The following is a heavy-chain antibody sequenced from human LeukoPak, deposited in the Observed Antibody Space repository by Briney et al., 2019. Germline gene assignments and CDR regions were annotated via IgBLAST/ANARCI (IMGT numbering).Heavy chain of an antibody. CDR1: GYTFTGYN. D-gene: IGHD3-10*01. Sequence: ASVKVSCKASGYTFTGYNMHWVREAPGQGLEWMGWINPSSGGTNYAQKFQGRVTMTRDTSISTAYMELSSLRSEDTAVYYCASGPPRTAMVREVITKPDRTQKNLERLRLNWFDPWGQGTLVTVSS. V-gene: IGHV1-2*02. CDR3: ASGPPRTAMVREVITKPDRTQKNLERLRLNWFDP. CDR2: INPSSGGT. J-gene: IGHJ5*02.